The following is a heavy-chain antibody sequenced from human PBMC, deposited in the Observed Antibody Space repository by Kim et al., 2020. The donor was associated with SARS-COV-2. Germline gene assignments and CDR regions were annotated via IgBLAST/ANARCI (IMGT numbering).Heavy chain of an antibody. J-gene: IGHJ1*01. CDR1: GGSLSGFQ. CDR2: INDSGKS. CDR3: AAGAPGH. Sequence: SETLSLTCAVYGGSLSGFQWSWIRQTPGKGLEWIGEINDSGKSDYNPSLRSRISMSIDTSKKQFSLKLSSVTAADTAIYYCAAGAPGHWGQGTLVTVSP. V-gene: IGHV4-34*01.